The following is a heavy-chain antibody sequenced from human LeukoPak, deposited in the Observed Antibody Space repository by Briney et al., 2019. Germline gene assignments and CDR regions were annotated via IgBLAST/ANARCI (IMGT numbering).Heavy chain of an antibody. J-gene: IGHJ3*02. D-gene: IGHD3-9*01. CDR3: ARDDGRYFDRLGHDAFDI. Sequence: SVKVSCKASGGTFSTYAISWVRQAPGQGLEWMGGIIPIFGTSNYAQNFQGRVTITADESTSTAYMELSSLRSEDTAVYYCARDDGRYFDRLGHDAFDIWGQGTLVTVSS. V-gene: IGHV1-69*13. CDR2: IIPIFGTS. CDR1: GGTFSTYA.